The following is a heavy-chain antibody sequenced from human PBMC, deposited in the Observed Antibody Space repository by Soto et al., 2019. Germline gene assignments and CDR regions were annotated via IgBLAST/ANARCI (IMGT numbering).Heavy chain of an antibody. CDR1: GGSISSGGYS. Sequence: PSETLSLTCAVSGGSISSGGYSWSWIRQPPGEGLEWIGYIYHSGSTYYNPSLKSRVTISVDRSKNQFSLKLSSVTAADTAVYYCARATTAKGWFDPWGQGTLVTVSS. CDR2: IYHSGST. CDR3: ARATTAKGWFDP. D-gene: IGHD4-4*01. J-gene: IGHJ5*02. V-gene: IGHV4-30-2*01.